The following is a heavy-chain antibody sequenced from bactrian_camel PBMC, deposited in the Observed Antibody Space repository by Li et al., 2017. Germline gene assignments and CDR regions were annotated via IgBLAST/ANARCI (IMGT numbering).Heavy chain of an antibody. J-gene: IGHJ6*01. Sequence: VQLVESGGGSVQAGGSLRLPCAASEYTYSTYSMGWFRQAPGKEREGVAAIRTGGDSPYYVNSVRGRFTISQDNAKNTLYLQMNSLKSEDTAMYYCAARFGASCRWTDFRYWGQGTQVTVS. CDR3: AARFGASCRWTDFRY. CDR1: EYTYSTYS. V-gene: IGHV3S1*01. D-gene: IGHD6*01. CDR2: IRTGGDSP.